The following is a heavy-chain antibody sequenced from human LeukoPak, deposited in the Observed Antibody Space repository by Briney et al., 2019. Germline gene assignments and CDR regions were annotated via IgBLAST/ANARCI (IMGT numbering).Heavy chain of an antibody. CDR3: ARAIRYQLLSDY. J-gene: IGHJ4*02. Sequence: ASVKVSCKTSGYTFSTYDINWVRQAAGQGLEWMGWMNPNSGNTGFAQKFQGRATITRDTSITTAYLELSSLRSEDAAVYYCARAIRYQLLSDYWGQGTLVTVSS. D-gene: IGHD2-2*01. V-gene: IGHV1-8*03. CDR1: GYTFSTYD. CDR2: MNPNSGNT.